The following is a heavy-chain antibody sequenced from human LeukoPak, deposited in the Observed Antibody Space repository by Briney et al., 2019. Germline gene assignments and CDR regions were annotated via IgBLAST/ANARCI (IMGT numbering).Heavy chain of an antibody. CDR1: GVSISSGGYS. CDR3: ARLSPLTGAYYYMDV. CDR2: IYHSGST. D-gene: IGHD7-27*01. J-gene: IGHJ6*03. V-gene: IGHV4-30-2*01. Sequence: SETLSLTCAVSGVSISSGGYSWSWLRQPPGKGREWIGYIYHSGSTYYNPYLKSRVTISVDRSKNQFSLKLSSVTAADTAVYYCARLSPLTGAYYYMDVWGKGTTVTVSS.